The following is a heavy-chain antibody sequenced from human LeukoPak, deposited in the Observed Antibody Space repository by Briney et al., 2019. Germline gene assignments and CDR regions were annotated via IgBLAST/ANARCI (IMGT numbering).Heavy chain of an antibody. CDR3: ARGPCYPRRSSSTSCYYLL. Sequence: SETLSLTCAVYGGSFSGCYRGWLRQPPGKGLEWIGEINHSGSTNYNPSLKSRVTISVDTSKNQFSLKLSSVTAADTAVYYCARGPCYPRRSSSTSCYYLLWGQGTLVTVSS. CDR2: INHSGST. D-gene: IGHD2-2*01. CDR1: GGSFSGCY. J-gene: IGHJ4*02. V-gene: IGHV4-34*01.